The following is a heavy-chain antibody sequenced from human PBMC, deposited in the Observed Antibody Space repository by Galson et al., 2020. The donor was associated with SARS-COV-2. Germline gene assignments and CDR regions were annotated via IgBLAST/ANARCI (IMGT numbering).Heavy chain of an antibody. CDR2: INSKTDGGTT. Sequence: GESLKISCAASGFTFSNAWMSWVRQAPGKGLEWVGRINSKTDGGTTDYAAPVKSRFTISRDDSKNTLYLQMNSLKTEDTAVYYCTTAIFDSTMVRGVMNYYYYGMDGWGQGTTVTVSS. CDR1: GFTFSNAW. D-gene: IGHD3-10*01. J-gene: IGHJ6*02. V-gene: IGHV3-15*01. CDR3: TTAIFDSTMVRGVMNYYYYGMDG.